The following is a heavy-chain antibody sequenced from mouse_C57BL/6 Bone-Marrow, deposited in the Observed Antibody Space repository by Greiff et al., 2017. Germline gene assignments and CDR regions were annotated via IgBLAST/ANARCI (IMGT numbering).Heavy chain of an antibody. Sequence: QVQLQQPGAELVKPGASVKMSCKASGYTFTSYWITWVKQRPGQGLEWIGDIYPGSGRTNYNEKFKSKATLTVDTSSRTAYVQLSSLTSEYSAVYFCARGGDGYPFDYWGQGTTLTVSS. CDR1: GYTFTSYW. V-gene: IGHV1-55*01. CDR2: IYPGSGRT. CDR3: ARGGDGYPFDY. D-gene: IGHD2-3*01. J-gene: IGHJ2*01.